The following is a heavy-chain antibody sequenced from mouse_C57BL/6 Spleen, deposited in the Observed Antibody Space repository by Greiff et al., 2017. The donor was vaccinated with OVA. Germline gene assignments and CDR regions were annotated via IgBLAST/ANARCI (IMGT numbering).Heavy chain of an antibody. CDR3: ARNAITTVVAYYAMDY. J-gene: IGHJ4*01. V-gene: IGHV2-2*01. CDR2: IWSGGST. CDR1: GFSLTSYG. D-gene: IGHD1-1*01. Sequence: VQLQQSGPGLVQPSQSLSITCTVSGFSLTSYGVHWVRQSPGKGLEWLGVIWSGGSTDYNAAFISRLSISKDNSTSQVFFKMNSLQADDTAIYYCARNAITTVVAYYAMDYWGQGTSVTVSS.